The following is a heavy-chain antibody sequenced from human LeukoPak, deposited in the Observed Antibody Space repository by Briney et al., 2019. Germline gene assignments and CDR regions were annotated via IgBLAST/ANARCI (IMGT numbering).Heavy chain of an antibody. CDR3: VRTPPNWGFDY. Sequence: ASVKVSFKASGYTFTGYYMHWVRQAPGQGLEWLGWMSPNSGDTGYAQKFQGRVTMTSDSSISTAFMELSSLRSEDTAIYYCVRTPPNWGFDYWGQGTLVTVSS. CDR2: MSPNSGDT. D-gene: IGHD3-16*01. CDR1: GYTFTGYY. J-gene: IGHJ4*02. V-gene: IGHV1-8*02.